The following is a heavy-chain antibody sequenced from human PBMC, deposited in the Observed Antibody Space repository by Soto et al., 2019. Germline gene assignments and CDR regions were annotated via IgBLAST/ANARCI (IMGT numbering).Heavy chain of an antibody. V-gene: IGHV4-34*01. D-gene: IGHD2-15*01. J-gene: IGHJ6*02. CDR2: INHSGST. CDR1: GGSFSGYY. CDR3: ARGLPQDYYGMDV. Sequence: QVQLQQWGAGLLKPSETLSLTCAVYGGSFSGYYWSWIRQPPGKGLEWIGEINHSGSTNYNPSLKSPVTISVDTSNNQFSLKLSSVTAADTAVYYCARGLPQDYYGMDVWGQGTTVTVSS.